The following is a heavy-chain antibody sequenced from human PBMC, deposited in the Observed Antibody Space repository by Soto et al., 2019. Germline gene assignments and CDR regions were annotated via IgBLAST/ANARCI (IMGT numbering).Heavy chain of an antibody. V-gene: IGHV3-13*01. CDR2: MGGAGAR. Sequence: PGGSLRLSCAAFGFTYNSYDMIWVRQVTGKGLEWIASMGGAGAREYSGSVKGRFIISRDNAKNSLYLQMDSLRVADTCVYYCTRATFGVGMDLWGHGTPVTVSS. CDR3: TRATFGVGMDL. CDR1: GFTYNSYD. J-gene: IGHJ6*02. D-gene: IGHD3-10*01.